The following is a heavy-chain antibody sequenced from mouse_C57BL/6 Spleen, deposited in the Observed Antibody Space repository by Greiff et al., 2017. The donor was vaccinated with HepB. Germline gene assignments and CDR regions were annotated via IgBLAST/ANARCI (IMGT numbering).Heavy chain of an antibody. V-gene: IGHV1-55*01. CDR3: ARIIGAMDY. Sequence: VQLQQPGAELVKPGASVKMSCKASGYTFTSYWITWVKQRPGQGLEWIGDIYPGSGSTNYNEKFKSKATLTLDTSSSTAYMQLSSLTSEDSAVYYCARIIGAMDYWGQGTSVTVSS. CDR1: GYTFTSYW. D-gene: IGHD2-14*01. J-gene: IGHJ4*01. CDR2: IYPGSGST.